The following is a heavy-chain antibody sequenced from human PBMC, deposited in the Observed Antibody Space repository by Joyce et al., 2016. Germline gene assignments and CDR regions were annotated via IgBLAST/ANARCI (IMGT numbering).Heavy chain of an antibody. CDR3: ARDATRHWNY. J-gene: IGHJ4*02. CDR2: IKEDGSEK. CDR1: GFTFSSAW. Sequence: EVQLVESGGGLVQPGGSLRLSCEASGFTFSSAWMSWVRQAPGKGLEWVANIKEDGSEKYDVDSVKGRFTVSRDNAKNSLYLQMDSLRAEDTAVYYCARDATRHWNYWGQGTLVTVSS. D-gene: IGHD2-2*01. V-gene: IGHV3-7*01.